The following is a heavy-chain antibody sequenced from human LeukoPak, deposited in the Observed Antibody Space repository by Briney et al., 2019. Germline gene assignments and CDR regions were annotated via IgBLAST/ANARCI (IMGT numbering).Heavy chain of an antibody. CDR2: ISGDNGNT. CDR3: ARDRWFGDLSPSDY. V-gene: IGHV1-18*01. CDR1: GYTFTSYG. D-gene: IGHD3-10*01. J-gene: IGHJ4*02. Sequence: ASVKVSCKASGYTFTSYGISWVRQAPGQGLEWMGWISGDNGNTNYAQKLQGRVTMTTETSTSTAYMELRSLRSDDTAVYYCARDRWFGDLSPSDYWGQGTLVTVSS.